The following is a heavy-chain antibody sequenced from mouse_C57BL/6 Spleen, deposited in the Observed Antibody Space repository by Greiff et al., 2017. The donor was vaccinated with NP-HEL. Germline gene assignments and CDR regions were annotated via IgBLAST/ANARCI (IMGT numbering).Heavy chain of an antibody. J-gene: IGHJ2*01. CDR2: INPSSGYT. CDR3: ARVTTVVATGDDY. CDR1: GYTFTSYT. D-gene: IGHD1-1*01. Sequence: VQLQQSGAELARPGASVKMSCKASGYTFTSYTMHWVKQRPGQGLEWIGYINPSSGYTKYNQKFKDKATLTADKSSSTAYMQLSSLTSEDSAVYYCARVTTVVATGDDYWGQGTTLTVSS. V-gene: IGHV1-4*01.